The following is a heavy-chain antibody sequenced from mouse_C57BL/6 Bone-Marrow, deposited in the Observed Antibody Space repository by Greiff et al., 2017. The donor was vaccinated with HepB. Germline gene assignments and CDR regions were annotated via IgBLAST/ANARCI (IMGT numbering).Heavy chain of an antibody. CDR1: GYTFTSYW. D-gene: IGHD2-1*01. Sequence: QVQLQQSGAELVKPGASVKMSCKASGYTFTSYWITWVKQRPGQGLEWIGDIYPGSGSTNYNEKFKSKATLTVDTSSSTAYMQLSSLTSEDSAVYYCARGPPDLQGAMDYWGQGTSVTVSS. CDR3: ARGPPDLQGAMDY. V-gene: IGHV1-55*01. J-gene: IGHJ4*01. CDR2: IYPGSGST.